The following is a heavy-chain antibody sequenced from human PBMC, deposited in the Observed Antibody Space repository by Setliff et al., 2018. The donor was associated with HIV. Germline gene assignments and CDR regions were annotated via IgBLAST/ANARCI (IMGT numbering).Heavy chain of an antibody. CDR2: IKNRGSGGTS. J-gene: IGHJ4*02. CDR1: GLLFSDAW. D-gene: IGHD6-13*01. CDR3: ARDYRPSGYISGWYIDY. Sequence: PGWSLRLSCTVSGLLFSDAWVSWVRQAPGKGLEWVGRIKNRGSGGTSNYAAPVSGRFTISRDDSKNTVYLQMSSLRVEDTAVYYCARDYRPSGYISGWYIDYWGQGTPVTVSS. V-gene: IGHV3-15*01.